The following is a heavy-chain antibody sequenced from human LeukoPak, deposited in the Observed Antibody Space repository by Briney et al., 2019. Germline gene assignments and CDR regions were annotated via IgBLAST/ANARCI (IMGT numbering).Heavy chain of an antibody. V-gene: IGHV3-23*01. CDR2: ISGSGGST. Sequence: GGSLRLSCAASGFTFSSYAMSWVRQAPGKGLEWVSGISGSGGSTYYADSVKGRFTISRDNSKNTLYLQMNSLRAEDTAVYYCARDRGALRFLEWLFDYWGQGTLVSVSS. CDR1: GFTFSSYA. CDR3: ARDRGALRFLEWLFDY. J-gene: IGHJ4*02. D-gene: IGHD3-3*01.